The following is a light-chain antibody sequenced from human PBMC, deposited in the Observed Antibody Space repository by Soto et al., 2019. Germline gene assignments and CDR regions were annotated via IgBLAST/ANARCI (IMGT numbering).Light chain of an antibody. CDR3: QQYYSTLIT. Sequence: DIVITHSPHSLAVXXGESSTINCKSLHSXLYSYTHKTYLAWYQQKPGQPPKLLIYWAYTRESGVPDRFSGSGSGTDFTLTISSLQAEDVAVYYCQQYYSTLITFGQGTRLEIK. V-gene: IGKV4-1*01. CDR1: HSXLYSYTHKTY. J-gene: IGKJ5*01. CDR2: WAY.